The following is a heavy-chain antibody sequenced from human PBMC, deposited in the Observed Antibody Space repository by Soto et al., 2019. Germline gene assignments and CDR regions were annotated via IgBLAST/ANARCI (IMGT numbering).Heavy chain of an antibody. J-gene: IGHJ1*01. Sequence: QVQLVQSGAEVKKPGSSVKVSCKASGGTFSSYAISWVRQAPGQGLEWMGGIIPIFGTANYAQKFQGRVTITADESTRTANMELSSLRSEDTAVYYCARDGGGDTVNAEYFQHWGQGTLVTVSS. CDR3: ARDGGGDTVNAEYFQH. CDR1: GGTFSSYA. CDR2: IIPIFGTA. V-gene: IGHV1-69*12. D-gene: IGHD2-21*02.